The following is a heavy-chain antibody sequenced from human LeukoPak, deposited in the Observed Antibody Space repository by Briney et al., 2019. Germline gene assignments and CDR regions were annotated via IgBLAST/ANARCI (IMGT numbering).Heavy chain of an antibody. J-gene: IGHJ5*02. CDR3: ARQLSRQGSYVVSWFDP. CDR2: IYHSGST. Sequence: SETLSLTCAVSGASISSSKWWSWVRQPPGKGLEWIGEIYHSGSTNYNPSLKSRVTISVDTSKNQFSLKLSSVTAADTAVYYCARQLSRQGSYVVSWFDPWGQGTLVTVSS. D-gene: IGHD3-10*01. CDR1: GASISSSKW. V-gene: IGHV4-4*02.